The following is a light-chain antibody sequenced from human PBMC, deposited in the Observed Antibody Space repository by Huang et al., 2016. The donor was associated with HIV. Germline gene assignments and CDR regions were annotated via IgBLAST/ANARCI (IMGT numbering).Light chain of an antibody. CDR3: QQYNNWPRT. CDR1: QSVSSN. V-gene: IGKV3-15*01. J-gene: IGKJ1*01. CDR2: GAT. Sequence: EIVMTQSPATLSVSPGERATLSCRAGQSVSSNLAWYQQKPGQSPRLLISGATTRATGAPARFSGSGSGTEFTLTISSLQSEDFAIYYCQQYNNWPRTFGQGTKVDIK.